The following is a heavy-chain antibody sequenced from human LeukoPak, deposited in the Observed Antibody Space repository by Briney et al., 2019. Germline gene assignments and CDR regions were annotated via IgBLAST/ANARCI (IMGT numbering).Heavy chain of an antibody. Sequence: GGSLRLSCAASGFTFDDYGMSWVRHAPGKGLEWVSGINWNGGSTGYADSVKGRFTISRDNAKNSLYLQMNSLRAEDTALYYCARDYGDYYYYYMDVWGKGTTVTVSS. CDR1: GFTFDDYG. J-gene: IGHJ6*03. V-gene: IGHV3-20*04. CDR2: INWNGGST. CDR3: ARDYGDYYYYYMDV. D-gene: IGHD4-17*01.